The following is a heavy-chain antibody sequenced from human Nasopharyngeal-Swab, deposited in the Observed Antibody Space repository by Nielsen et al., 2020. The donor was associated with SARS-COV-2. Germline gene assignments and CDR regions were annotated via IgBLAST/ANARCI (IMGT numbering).Heavy chain of an antibody. CDR2: FSYTGIT. Sequence: SETLSLTCTVSGGSISSGSIRSYYWSWIRQPPGKGLEWIGYFSYTGITNYNPSLKSRVTISVDMSKNQFSLKLSSVAAADTAVYYCAREVVGGLVYSWGQGTLVTVSS. V-gene: IGHV4-61*01. CDR3: AREVVGGLVYS. D-gene: IGHD1-26*01. J-gene: IGHJ4*02. CDR1: GGSISSGSIRSYY.